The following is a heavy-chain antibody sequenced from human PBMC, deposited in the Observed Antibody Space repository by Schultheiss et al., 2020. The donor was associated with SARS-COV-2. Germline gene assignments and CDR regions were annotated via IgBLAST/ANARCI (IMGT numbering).Heavy chain of an antibody. V-gene: IGHV1-18*01. J-gene: IGHJ4*02. CDR3: ARDSGYDSSGYPRYYFDY. CDR1: GGTFSSYG. Sequence: ASVKVSCKASGGTFSSYGISWVRQAPGQGLEWMGWISAYNGNTNYAQKLQDRVTMTTDTSTSTAYMELRSLRSEDTAVYYCARDSGYDSSGYPRYYFDYWGQGTLVTVSS. CDR2: ISAYNGNT. D-gene: IGHD3-22*01.